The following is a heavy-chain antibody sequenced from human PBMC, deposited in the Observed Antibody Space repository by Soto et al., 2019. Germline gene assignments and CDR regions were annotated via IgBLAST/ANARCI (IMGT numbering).Heavy chain of an antibody. CDR1: SYTFTDYF. CDR2: ISPNSGGA. D-gene: IGHD2-2*01. CDR3: ARGLHCTSANCPEGGWFDP. J-gene: IGHJ5*02. Sequence: ASVKVSCKASSYTFTDYFMHWVRQAPGQGLEWMGWISPNSGGAHYAQNFQGRITMTRDTSVSTAYMELNSLRSDDTAVYFCARGLHCTSANCPEGGWFDPWGQGTLVTVSS. V-gene: IGHV1-2*02.